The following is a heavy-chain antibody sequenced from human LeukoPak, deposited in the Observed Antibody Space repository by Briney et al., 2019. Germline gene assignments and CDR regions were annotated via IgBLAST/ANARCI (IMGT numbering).Heavy chain of an antibody. CDR2: ISYDGSNK. D-gene: IGHD3-16*02. J-gene: IGHJ4*02. CDR1: GFTFSSYA. Sequence: PSGGSLRLSCAASGFTFSSYAMPWVRQAPGKGLEWVAVISYDGSNKYYADSVKGRFTISRGNSKNTLYLQMNSLRAEDTAVYYCARAGGDYVWGSYRYDFDYWGQGTLVTVSS. V-gene: IGHV3-30-3*01. CDR3: ARAGGDYVWGSYRYDFDY.